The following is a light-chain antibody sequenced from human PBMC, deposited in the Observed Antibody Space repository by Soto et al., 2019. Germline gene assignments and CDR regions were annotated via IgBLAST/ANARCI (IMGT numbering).Light chain of an antibody. CDR2: KAS. Sequence: DIQMTQSPYTLSASVGDRVTIACRASQSLSSYLAWYQQKPGKAPNLLIYKASNLASGVPSRFTGGGSGTDFTLTINSLQPDDSATYFCQQYNSYSYTFGQGTKLEIK. CDR3: QQYNSYSYT. CDR1: QSLSSY. J-gene: IGKJ2*01. V-gene: IGKV1-5*03.